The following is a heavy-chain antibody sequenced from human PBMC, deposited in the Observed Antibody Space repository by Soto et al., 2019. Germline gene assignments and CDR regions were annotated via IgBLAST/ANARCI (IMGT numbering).Heavy chain of an antibody. J-gene: IGHJ6*02. CDR2: IDPSDSYT. D-gene: IGHD3-3*01. CDR1: GYSFTTYW. V-gene: IGHV5-10-1*01. Sequence: PGESLKISCKGSGYSFTTYWISWVRQMPGKGLEWMGKIDPSDSYTNYSPSFQGHVTISADKFISTAYLQWSRLKASDTAMYYCARLSYDFWSGYYPPPGMDVWGRGTTVTVSS. CDR3: ARLSYDFWSGYYPPPGMDV.